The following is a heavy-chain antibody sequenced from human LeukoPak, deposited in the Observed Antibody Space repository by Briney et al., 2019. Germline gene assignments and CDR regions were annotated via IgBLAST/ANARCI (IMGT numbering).Heavy chain of an antibody. CDR2: ISSSSSYI. Sequence: GGSLRLSCAASGFTFSSYSMNWVRQAPGKGLEWVSSISSSSSYIYYADSVKGRFTISRDNAKNSLYLQMNSLRSDDAAVYYCARPWPPLGYCSGGSCDFSWFDPWGQGTLVTVSS. CDR3: ARPWPPLGYCSGGSCDFSWFDP. D-gene: IGHD2-15*01. J-gene: IGHJ5*02. V-gene: IGHV3-21*04. CDR1: GFTFSSYS.